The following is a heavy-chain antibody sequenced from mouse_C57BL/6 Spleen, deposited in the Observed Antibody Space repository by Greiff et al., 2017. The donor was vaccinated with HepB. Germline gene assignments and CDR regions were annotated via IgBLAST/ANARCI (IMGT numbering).Heavy chain of an antibody. V-gene: IGHV5-17*01. Sequence: EVNVVESGGGLVKPGGSLKLSCAASGFTFSDYGMHWVRQAPEKGLEWVAYISSGSSTIYYADTVKGRFTISRDNAKNTPFLQMTSLRSEDTAMYYCAKDGNPFYSYCSSPDYWGQGTTLTVSS. J-gene: IGHJ2*01. D-gene: IGHD1-1*01. CDR3: AKDGNPFYSYCSSPDY. CDR1: GFTFSDYG. CDR2: ISSGSSTI.